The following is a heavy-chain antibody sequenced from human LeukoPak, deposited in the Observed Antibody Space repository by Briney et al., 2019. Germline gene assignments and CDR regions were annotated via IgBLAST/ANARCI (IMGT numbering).Heavy chain of an antibody. CDR1: GFTLSDSA. CDR2: IDRPAKSYAT. Sequence: PAESLRLSCAASGFTLSDSAIHWVRQASGKGLEWVGLIDRPAKSYATAYGASVGGRFTISRDDSKNAAYLQMDSLKTEDTALYYCTRDRGTYNWLDPWGQGTLVTVSS. D-gene: IGHD1-26*01. CDR3: TRDRGTYNWLDP. V-gene: IGHV3-73*01. J-gene: IGHJ5*01.